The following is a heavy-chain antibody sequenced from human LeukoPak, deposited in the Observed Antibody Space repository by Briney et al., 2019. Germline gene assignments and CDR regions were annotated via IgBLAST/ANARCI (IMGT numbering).Heavy chain of an antibody. CDR3: AKDMPTQNYYDSRGAFDC. CDR1: GFTFDDYA. D-gene: IGHD3-22*01. V-gene: IGHV3-9*01. J-gene: IGHJ4*02. Sequence: GGSLRLSCAASGFTFDDYAMHWVRQAPGKGLEWVSGISWNSGSIGYADSVKGRFTISRDNAKNSLYLQMNSLRAEDTALYYCAKDMPTQNYYDSRGAFDCWGQGTLVTVSS. CDR2: ISWNSGSI.